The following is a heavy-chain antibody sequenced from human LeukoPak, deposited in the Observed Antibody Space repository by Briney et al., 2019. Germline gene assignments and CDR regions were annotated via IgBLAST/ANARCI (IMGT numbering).Heavy chain of an antibody. V-gene: IGHV1-2*02. CDR1: GYTFTSYD. CDR2: VNPNSGDT. Sequence: ASVKVSCKASGYTFTSYDINWVRQATGQGLEWIGWVNPNSGDTNYAQKFQDRVTMTRDTSISTAYIELNLLRSDDTAVFYCARGDYYGSPKVVAAWGQGTLVTVSS. J-gene: IGHJ5*02. D-gene: IGHD3-10*01. CDR3: ARGDYYGSPKVVAA.